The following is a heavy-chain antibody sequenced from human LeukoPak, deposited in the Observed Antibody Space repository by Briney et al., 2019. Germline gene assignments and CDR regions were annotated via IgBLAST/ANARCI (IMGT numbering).Heavy chain of an antibody. CDR3: ARTYYYGSGSYYYGMDV. J-gene: IGHJ6*02. CDR2: IYTSGST. D-gene: IGHD3-10*01. V-gene: IGHV4-61*02. Sequence: PSETLSLTCTVSGGSISSGGYYWSWIRQPAGKGLEWIGRIYTSGSTNYNPSLKSRVTISVDTSKNQFSLKLSSVTAADTAVYYCARTYYYGSGSYYYGMDVWGQGTTVTVSS. CDR1: GGSISSGGYY.